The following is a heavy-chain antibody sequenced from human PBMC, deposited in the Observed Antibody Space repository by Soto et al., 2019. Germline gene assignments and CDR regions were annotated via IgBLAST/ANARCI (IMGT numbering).Heavy chain of an antibody. CDR2: IYEGGNT. CDR3: VRRSPEDAFDI. J-gene: IGHJ3*02. V-gene: IGHV4-30-2*01. CDR1: GGSIISDGYS. Sequence: QLQLQESGSGLVKPSQTLSLTCAVSGGSIISDGYSWSWIRQPPGKGLQWIGHIYEGGNTYYTPSLKSRVAISTDKSKNQFSLRLSSVTAADTAVYYCVRRSPEDAFDIWGQGTMVTVSP.